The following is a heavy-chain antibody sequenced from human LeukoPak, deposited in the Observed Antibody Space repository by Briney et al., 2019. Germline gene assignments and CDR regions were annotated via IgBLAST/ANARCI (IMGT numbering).Heavy chain of an antibody. CDR2: ISAYNGNT. Sequence: ASVKVSCKASGYTFTSYGISWVRQAPGQGLEWMGWISAYNGNTNYAQKLQGRVTMTTDTSTSTAYMELRSLRSEDTAVYYCARDSLNFWSGSRDVWGQGTTVTVSS. V-gene: IGHV1-18*01. CDR3: ARDSLNFWSGSRDV. CDR1: GYTFTSYG. D-gene: IGHD3-3*01. J-gene: IGHJ6*02.